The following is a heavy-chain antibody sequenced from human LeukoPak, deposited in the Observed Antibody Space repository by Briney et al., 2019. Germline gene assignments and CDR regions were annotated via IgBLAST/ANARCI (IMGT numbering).Heavy chain of an antibody. D-gene: IGHD4-17*01. J-gene: IGHJ4*02. V-gene: IGHV1-69*13. CDR3: ASLPYGDYGYFDY. CDR1: GGTFSSYA. Sequence: VASVKVSCKASGGTFSSYAISWVRQAPGQGLEWMGGIIPIFGTANYAQKFQGRVTITADESTSTAYMELSSLRSEDTAVYYCASLPYGDYGYFDYWGQGTLVTVSS. CDR2: IIPIFGTA.